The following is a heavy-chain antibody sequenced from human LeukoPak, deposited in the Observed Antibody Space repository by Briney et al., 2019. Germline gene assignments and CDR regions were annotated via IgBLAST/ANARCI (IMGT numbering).Heavy chain of an antibody. Sequence: SGTLSLTCAVSGGSISSSNWWSWVRQPPGKGLEWIGEIYHSGSTNYNPSLKSRVTISVDKSKNQFSLKLSSVTAADTAVYYCARASGGTGSFYYYYGMDVWGQGTTVTVSS. D-gene: IGHD1-26*01. V-gene: IGHV4-4*02. J-gene: IGHJ6*02. CDR1: GGSISSSNW. CDR3: ARASGGTGSFYYYYGMDV. CDR2: IYHSGST.